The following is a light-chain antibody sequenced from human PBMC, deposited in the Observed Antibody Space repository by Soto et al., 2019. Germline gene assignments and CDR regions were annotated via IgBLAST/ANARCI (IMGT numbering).Light chain of an antibody. CDR2: DTS. V-gene: IGLV7-43*01. CDR1: TGAVTSGHH. CDR3: LLYYGGTQPWV. J-gene: IGLJ3*02. Sequence: QAVVTQEPSLTVSPGGTVTLTCASSTGAVTSGHHADWFQQKPGQAPRALLYDTSNKHSWTPARFSGSLLGDKAALTLSGAQPEDAADYYCLLYYGGTQPWVFGGGTKLTVL.